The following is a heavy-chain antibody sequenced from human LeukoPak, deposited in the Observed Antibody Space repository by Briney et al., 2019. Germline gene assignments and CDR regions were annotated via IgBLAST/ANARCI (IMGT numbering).Heavy chain of an antibody. V-gene: IGHV3-9*01. CDR2: ISWNSGSI. CDR3: AKDIADTAMATYYYCYYGMDV. D-gene: IGHD5-18*01. J-gene: IGHJ6*02. CDR1: GGSISSGGYS. Sequence: LSLTCAVSGGSISSGGYSWSWIRQPPGKGLEWVSGISWNSGSIGYADSVKGRFTISRDNAKNSLYLQMNSLRAEDTALCYCAKDIADTAMATYYYCYYGMDVWGQGTTVTVSS.